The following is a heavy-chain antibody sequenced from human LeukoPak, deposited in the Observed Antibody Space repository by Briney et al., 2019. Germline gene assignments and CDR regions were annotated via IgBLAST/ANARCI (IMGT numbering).Heavy chain of an antibody. V-gene: IGHV3-23*01. CDR3: ANAGSDTMRGY. CDR1: GFTFNNYA. Sequence: GGSLRLSCAASGFTFNNYAMKWVRQAPGKGLEWVSGIGGSGDRTCYAESVKGRFTISRDNSKNTLYLQMDSLRAEDTAVYYCANAGSDTMRGYWGQGTPVIVSS. J-gene: IGHJ4*02. CDR2: IGGSGDRT. D-gene: IGHD3-22*01.